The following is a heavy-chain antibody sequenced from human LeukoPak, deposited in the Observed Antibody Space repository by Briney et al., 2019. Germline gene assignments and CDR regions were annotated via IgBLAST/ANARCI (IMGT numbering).Heavy chain of an antibody. V-gene: IGHV3-20*04. Sequence: GGSLRLSCAASGFTFDDYGMSWVRQAPGKGLEWVSGINWNGGSTGYADSVKGRFTISRDNAKNSLYLQMNSLRAEDTALYYCARAGGSDISYYHMDVWGKGTTVTVSS. J-gene: IGHJ6*03. CDR1: GFTFDDYG. CDR3: ARAGGSDISYYHMDV. D-gene: IGHD2-8*02. CDR2: INWNGGST.